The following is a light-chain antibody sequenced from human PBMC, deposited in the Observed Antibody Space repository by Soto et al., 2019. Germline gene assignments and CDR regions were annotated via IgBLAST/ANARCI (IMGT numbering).Light chain of an antibody. J-gene: IGKJ5*01. CDR1: EGINSS. V-gene: IGKV1D-12*01. Sequence: DVQMTPSPSSVSASVGDRVTITYRASEGINSSLAWYQQRPGKAPKLLIYAASSLQRGVPSRVSGSGSGTDFSLTISSLQPEDFATYYRQQANSFPPITFGQGTRLEIK. CDR3: QQANSFPPIT. CDR2: AAS.